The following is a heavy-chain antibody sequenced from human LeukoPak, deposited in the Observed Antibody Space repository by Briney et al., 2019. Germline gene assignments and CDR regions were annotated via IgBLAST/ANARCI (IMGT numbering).Heavy chain of an antibody. J-gene: IGHJ6*03. CDR2: INPNSGGT. V-gene: IGHV1-2*02. CDR1: GYTFTTYY. CDR3: ASRPHSGSYQYYYYYYMDV. D-gene: IGHD1-26*01. Sequence: ASVKVSCKASGYTFTTYYVHWVRQAPGQGLEWMGWINPNSGGTNYAQKFQGRVTMTRDTSISTAYMELSRLRSDDTAVYYCASRPHSGSYQYYYYYYMDVWGKGTTVTVSS.